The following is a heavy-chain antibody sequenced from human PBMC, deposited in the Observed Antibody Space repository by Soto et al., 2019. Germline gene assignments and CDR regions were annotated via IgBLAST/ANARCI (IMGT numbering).Heavy chain of an antibody. V-gene: IGHV1-2*02. J-gene: IGHJ5*02. CDR2: ISPNSGGT. D-gene: IGHD2-15*01. CDR3: TRPRYCSGGTCFGTFFDP. Sequence: ASVKVSCKTSGYTFSGYYIHWVRQAPGQGLEWLGWISPNSGGTNYAQRFQGRVTMTRDTSSSTVYMEMSRLTSDDTAVYYCTRPRYCSGGTCFGTFFDPWGQGTLVTVSS. CDR1: GYTFSGYY.